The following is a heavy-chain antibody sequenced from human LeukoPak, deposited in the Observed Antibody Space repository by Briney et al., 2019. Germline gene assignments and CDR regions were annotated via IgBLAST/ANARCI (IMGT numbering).Heavy chain of an antibody. D-gene: IGHD5-12*01. J-gene: IGHJ4*02. CDR1: GFTFSNYG. CDR3: ARGRNIVATSGYFDF. Sequence: GGSLRLSCAASGFTFSNYGMHWVRQAPGKGLEWVSVISFDGSAKYYADSVKGRFTISRDNSKNTLYLQMNSLRAEDTAVYYCARGRNIVATSGYFDFWGQGTLVTVSS. V-gene: IGHV3-30*03. CDR2: ISFDGSAK.